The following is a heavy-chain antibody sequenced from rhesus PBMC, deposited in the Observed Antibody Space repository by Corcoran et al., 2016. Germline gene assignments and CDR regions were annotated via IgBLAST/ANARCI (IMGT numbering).Heavy chain of an antibody. D-gene: IGHD1-44*01. CDR3: ARDLRMGTTMDY. CDR1: GGSISDYYY. V-gene: IGHV4S9*01. CDR2: NNGNSAST. Sequence: QVQLQESGPGLVKPSETLSLTCAVSGGSISDYYYWNWIRQPPGKGLEWIGNNNGNSASTYYNPPLKSRVTISKDTSKNQFVLKLSSVTAADTAVYYCARDLRMGTTMDYWGQGVLVTVSS. J-gene: IGHJ4*01.